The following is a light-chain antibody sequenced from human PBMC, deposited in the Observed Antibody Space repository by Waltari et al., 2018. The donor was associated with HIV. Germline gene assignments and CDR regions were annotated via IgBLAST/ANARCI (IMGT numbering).Light chain of an antibody. V-gene: IGLV2-8*01. CDR2: EVY. Sequence: QSVLTQPPSASGSPGQSVTISCTGTSSAVGGYNYVCWYQLRPDKAPKLIIYEVYKRPSGVPARFSGSKSGNTASLTVSGLQAEDEADYYCSSYAGSKTLGVFGGGTRLTVL. J-gene: IGLJ3*02. CDR1: SSAVGGYNY. CDR3: SSYAGSKTLGV.